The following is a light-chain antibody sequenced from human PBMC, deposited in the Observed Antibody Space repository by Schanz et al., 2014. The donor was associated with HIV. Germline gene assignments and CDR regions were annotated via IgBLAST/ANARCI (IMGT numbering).Light chain of an antibody. CDR3: NSYTRSGTHV. CDR2: DVN. CDR1: SRDVGAYNY. J-gene: IGLJ1*01. V-gene: IGLV2-14*03. Sequence: QSALTQPRSVSGSPGQSVTISCTGTSRDVGAYNYVSWYQQHPGKAPKLMIYDVNNRPSGVSNRFSGSKSGNTASLTISGLQAEDEADYYCNSYTRSGTHVFGPGTKLTVL.